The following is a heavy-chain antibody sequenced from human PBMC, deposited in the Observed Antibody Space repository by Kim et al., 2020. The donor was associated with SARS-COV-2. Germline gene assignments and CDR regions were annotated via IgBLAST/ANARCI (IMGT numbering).Heavy chain of an antibody. CDR3: AKSYGAWASRDYYYSG. J-gene: IGHJ6*01. Sequence: GGSLRLSCAASGFTFSSYGMHWVRQAPGKGLEWVAVISYDGSNKYYADSVKGRFTISRDNSKNTLYLQMNSLRAEDTAVYYCAKSYGAWASRDYYYSG. V-gene: IGHV3-30*18. D-gene: IGHD6-13*01. CDR1: GFTFSSYG. CDR2: ISYDGSNK.